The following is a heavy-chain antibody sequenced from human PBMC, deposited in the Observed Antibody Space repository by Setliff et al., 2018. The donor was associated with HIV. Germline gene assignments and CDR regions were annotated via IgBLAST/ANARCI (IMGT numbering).Heavy chain of an antibody. D-gene: IGHD1-1*01. CDR1: GDSISNDYF. J-gene: IGHJ3*02. CDR2: IRHSGTT. CDR3: ARVREGPTSRRAFDI. V-gene: IGHV4-38-2*02. Sequence: PSETLSLTCIISGDSISNDYFWGWIRLPPGKGLEWIADIRHSGTTYYNPSLKSRVTISVDTSKNQFSLELGSVTAADTALYYGARVREGPTSRRAFDIWGQGTMVTVSS.